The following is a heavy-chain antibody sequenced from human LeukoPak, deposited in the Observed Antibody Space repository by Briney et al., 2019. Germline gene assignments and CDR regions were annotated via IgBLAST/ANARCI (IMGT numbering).Heavy chain of an antibody. V-gene: IGHV3-33*01. CDR1: GFTFSSYG. J-gene: IGHJ4*02. D-gene: IGHD3-22*01. CDR2: IWYDGSNK. Sequence: GGSLRLSCAASGFTFSSYGMHWVRQAPGKGLEWVAVIWYDGSNKYYADSVKGRFTISRDNSKNTLYLQMNSLRAEDTAVYYCARTNYYDSSGYHSPLDYWGQGTLVTVSS. CDR3: ARTNYYDSSGYHSPLDY.